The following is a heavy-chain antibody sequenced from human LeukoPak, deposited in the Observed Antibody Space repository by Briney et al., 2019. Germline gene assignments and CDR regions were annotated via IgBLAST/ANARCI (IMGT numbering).Heavy chain of an antibody. CDR2: INEHGTDS. D-gene: IGHD1-1*01. Sequence: GGSLRLSCTASGFTFSGHWIHWVRQAPGMGLVWVSRINEHGTDSMYAESVKGRFTISRDNAKNMVYLQMNSLRAEDTAVYYCVRDETLWTLDWWGQGTLVSDSS. CDR3: VRDETLWTLDW. CDR1: GFTFSGHW. V-gene: IGHV3-74*03. J-gene: IGHJ4*02.